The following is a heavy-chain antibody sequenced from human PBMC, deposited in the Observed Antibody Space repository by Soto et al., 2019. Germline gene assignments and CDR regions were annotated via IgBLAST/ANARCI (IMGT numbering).Heavy chain of an antibody. CDR2: ISGSGGST. CDR1: GFNFSSYA. V-gene: IGHV3-23*01. J-gene: IGHJ3*02. Sequence: EVQLLESGGGLVQPGGSLRLSCAASGFNFSSYAMRWVRQAPGQGLEWVVAISGSGGSTYYADSVQGQVTISRDNSKNTLYLHMNSLRSEDTAVYYCAKRTPAFDIWGQGTMVTVSS. CDR3: AKRTPAFDI.